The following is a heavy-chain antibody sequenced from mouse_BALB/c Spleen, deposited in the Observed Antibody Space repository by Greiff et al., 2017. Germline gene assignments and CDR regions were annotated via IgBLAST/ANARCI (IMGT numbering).Heavy chain of an antibody. Sequence: VKLVESGAGLVAPSQSLTITCTASGFSLTGYGVNWVRQPPGKGLEWLGRIWGDGSRDYNSTLKSRLSISKDNPKTQVFLKMNSLQTDDTARYYCAIAWNSGYDEDYFDYWGQGTTLTVSS. D-gene: IGHD2-2*01. V-gene: IGHV2-6-7*01. CDR1: GFSLTGYG. CDR2: IWGDGSR. J-gene: IGHJ2*01. CDR3: AIAWNSGYDEDYFDY.